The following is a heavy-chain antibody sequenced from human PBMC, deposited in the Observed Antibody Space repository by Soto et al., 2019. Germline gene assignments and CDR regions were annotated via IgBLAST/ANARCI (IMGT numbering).Heavy chain of an antibody. V-gene: IGHV4-39*01. CDR1: GGSVSSSTYY. D-gene: IGHD1-1*01. J-gene: IGHJ3*02. CDR3: ARHHGTYYDAFDI. CDR2: FYYSGST. Sequence: QLQLQESGPGLVKPSETLSLTCTVAGGSVSSSTYYWGWIRQPPGKGLEWIATFYYSGSTYHNPSHNSRVTISADTSNNQSSLNLSSVTTTDTAVYYCARHHGTYYDAFDIWGQGTMVTVSS.